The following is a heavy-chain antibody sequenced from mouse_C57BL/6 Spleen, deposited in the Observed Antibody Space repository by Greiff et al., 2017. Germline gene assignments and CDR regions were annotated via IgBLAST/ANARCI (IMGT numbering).Heavy chain of an antibody. D-gene: IGHD2-4*01. Sequence: QVQLQQPGAELVKPGASVKLSCKASGYTFTSYWMHWVKQRPGRGLEWIGRIDPNSGGTKYNEKLKSKATLTVDKPSSTAYMQLSSLTSEDSAVYYCARYPIYYDYDEGAYYFDYWGQGTTLTVSS. CDR3: ARYPIYYDYDEGAYYFDY. CDR2: IDPNSGGT. V-gene: IGHV1-72*01. CDR1: GYTFTSYW. J-gene: IGHJ2*01.